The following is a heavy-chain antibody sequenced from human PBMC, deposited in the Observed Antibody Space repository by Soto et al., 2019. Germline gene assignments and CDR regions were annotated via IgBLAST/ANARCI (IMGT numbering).Heavy chain of an antibody. J-gene: IGHJ6*02. D-gene: IGHD3-9*01. CDR1: GGTFSSYA. V-gene: IGHV1-69*13. CDR2: IIPIFGTA. Sequence: SVKVSCKASGGTFSSYAISWVRQAPGQGLEWMGGIIPIFGTANYAQKFQGRVTITADESTSTAYMELSSLRSEDTAVYYCARAKYYDILTGYYTPRDYYYYGMDVWGQGTTVTVS. CDR3: ARAKYYDILTGYYTPRDYYYYGMDV.